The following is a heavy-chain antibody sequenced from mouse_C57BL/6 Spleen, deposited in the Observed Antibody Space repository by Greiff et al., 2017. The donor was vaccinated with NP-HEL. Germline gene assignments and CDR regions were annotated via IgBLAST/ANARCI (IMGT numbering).Heavy chain of an antibody. Sequence: ESGPGLVKPSQSLSLTCSVTGYSITSGYYWNWIRQFPGNKLEWMGYISYDGSNNYNPSLKNRISITRDTSKNQFFLKLNSVTTEDTATYYCAREGGHDYGDPAWFAYWGQGTLVTVSA. J-gene: IGHJ3*01. V-gene: IGHV3-6*01. CDR3: AREGGHDYGDPAWFAY. CDR1: GYSITSGYY. D-gene: IGHD2-4*01. CDR2: ISYDGSN.